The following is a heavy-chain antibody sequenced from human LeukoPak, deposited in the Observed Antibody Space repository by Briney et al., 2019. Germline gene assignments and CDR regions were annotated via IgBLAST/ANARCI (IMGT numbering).Heavy chain of an antibody. CDR1: GFTFSTYS. Sequence: GGSLRLSCAASGFTFSTYSMNCVRQAPGKGLEWVSYITSSSSTIYYADSVKGRFTISRDNAKNSLYLQMNSLRAEDTAVYYCARLSRSTVTPLYYYYYYMDVWGKGTTVTVSS. CDR2: ITSSSSTI. V-gene: IGHV3-48*01. D-gene: IGHD4-11*01. J-gene: IGHJ6*03. CDR3: ARLSRSTVTPLYYYYYYMDV.